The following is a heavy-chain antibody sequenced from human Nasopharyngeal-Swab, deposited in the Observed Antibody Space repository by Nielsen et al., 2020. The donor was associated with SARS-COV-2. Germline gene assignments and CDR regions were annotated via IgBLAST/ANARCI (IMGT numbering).Heavy chain of an antibody. CDR2: ISYDGSNK. CDR3: AKDKRYFDWDGMDV. V-gene: IGHV3-30*18. J-gene: IGHJ6*02. Sequence: SLTISCAASVFTFSSYGMHWVRQAPGKGLEWVAVISYDGSNKYYADSVQGRFTISRDNSKNTLYLQMNSLRAEDTAVYYCAKDKRYFDWDGMDVWGQGTTVTVSS. D-gene: IGHD3-9*01. CDR1: VFTFSSYG.